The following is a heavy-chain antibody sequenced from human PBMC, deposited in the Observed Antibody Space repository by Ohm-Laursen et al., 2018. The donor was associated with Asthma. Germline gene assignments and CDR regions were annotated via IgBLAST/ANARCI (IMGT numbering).Heavy chain of an antibody. V-gene: IGHV3-30*03. Sequence: SSLRLSCAASGFTFSHFGMHWVRQTPGKGLEWVAVISFDGSYKFYGESVKGRFTISRDNSNNTVYLQMNSLRAEDTALYYCASNLRYFDYRVWGQGTTVSVSS. D-gene: IGHD3-9*01. CDR2: ISFDGSYK. CDR1: GFTFSHFG. CDR3: ASNLRYFDYRV. J-gene: IGHJ6*01.